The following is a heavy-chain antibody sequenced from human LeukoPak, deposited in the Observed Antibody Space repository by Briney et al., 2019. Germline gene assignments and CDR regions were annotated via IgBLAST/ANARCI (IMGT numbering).Heavy chain of an antibody. V-gene: IGHV4-39*07. D-gene: IGHD3-16*02. CDR1: GGSISSSSYY. J-gene: IGHJ4*02. Sequence: SETLSLTCTVSGGSISSSSYYWGWIRQPPGKGLEWIGSIYYSGSTYYNPSLKSRVTISVDTSKNQFSLKLSSVTAADTAVYYCAVRGSYRFDYYFDYWGQGTLVTVSS. CDR2: IYYSGST. CDR3: AVRGSYRFDYYFDY.